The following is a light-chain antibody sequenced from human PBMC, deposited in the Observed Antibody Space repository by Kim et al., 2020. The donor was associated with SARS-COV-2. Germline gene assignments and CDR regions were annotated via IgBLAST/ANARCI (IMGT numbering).Light chain of an antibody. V-gene: IGLV1-40*01. CDR1: SYKVGAGYE. J-gene: IGLJ1*01. CDR2: GDI. CDR3: RSYNSRMSRYV. Sequence: QRITISCTGISYKVGAGYEVYWYQQHPGKAPKLMIYGDINRPSGVSDRFSGSKSGTAASLTITGLQAEDEADYYCRSYNSRMSRYVFGAGTKVTVL.